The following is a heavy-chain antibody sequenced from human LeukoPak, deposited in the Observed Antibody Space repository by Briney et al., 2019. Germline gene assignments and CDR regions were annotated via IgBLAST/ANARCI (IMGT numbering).Heavy chain of an antibody. V-gene: IGHV3-48*01. CDR3: ARDSGDYSSPVDY. D-gene: IGHD1-26*01. CDR2: IGTSGLI. J-gene: IGHJ4*02. CDR1: GFTFSTYS. Sequence: GGSLRLSCAASGFTFSTYSMNWVRQAPGKGLEWVSYIGTSGLIYYADSVKGRFTISRDNAKNSLHLQMNSLRAEDTAVYYRARDSGDYSSPVDYWGQGTLVTVSS.